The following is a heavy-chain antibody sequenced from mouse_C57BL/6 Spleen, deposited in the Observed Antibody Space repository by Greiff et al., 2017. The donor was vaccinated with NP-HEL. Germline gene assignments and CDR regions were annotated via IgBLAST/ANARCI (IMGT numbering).Heavy chain of an antibody. Sequence: DVKLVESGGGLVQPGGSLSLSCAASGFTFTDYYMSWVRQPPGKALEWLGFIRNKANGYTTEYSATVKGRFTISRANSQSILYLQMNALSAKYRATYYCARDAYGREALDDWGQGTTLTVSS. CDR2: IRNKANGYTT. CDR1: GFTFTDYY. CDR3: ARDAYGREALDD. V-gene: IGHV7-3*01. D-gene: IGHD1-1*01. J-gene: IGHJ4*01.